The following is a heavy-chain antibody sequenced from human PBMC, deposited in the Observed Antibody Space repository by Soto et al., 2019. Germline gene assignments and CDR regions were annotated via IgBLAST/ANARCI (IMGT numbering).Heavy chain of an antibody. Sequence: SETLSLTCTVSGCSINSGGYYWSWIRQDPGKGLEWIGYIYYSGSTNYNPSLKSRVFISLDTSKNQFSLKLSSVTAADTAVYYSARGQVVAVQYWGKGTLVTVSS. CDR2: IYYSGST. CDR1: GCSINSGGYY. CDR3: ARGQVVAVQY. J-gene: IGHJ4*02. D-gene: IGHD2-15*01. V-gene: IGHV4-31*03.